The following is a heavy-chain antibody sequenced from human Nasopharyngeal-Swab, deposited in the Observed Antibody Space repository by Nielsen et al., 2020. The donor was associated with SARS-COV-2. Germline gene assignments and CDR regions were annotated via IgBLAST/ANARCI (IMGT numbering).Heavy chain of an antibody. CDR2: IFPGDSDT. Sequence: GGSLRLSCATSGYRFTDYWIAWVRQAPGKGLECVGTIFPGDSDTRYSPSFEGRVTISVDQSITTAYLHWTSLKASDTAKYYCAIGAAVGTLFHGMDVWGQGTMVTVSS. D-gene: IGHD1-26*01. V-gene: IGHV5-51*01. J-gene: IGHJ6*02. CDR1: GYRFTDYW. CDR3: AIGAAVGTLFHGMDV.